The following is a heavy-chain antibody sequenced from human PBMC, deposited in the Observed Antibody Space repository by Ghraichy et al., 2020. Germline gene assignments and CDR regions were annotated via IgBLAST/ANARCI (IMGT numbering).Heavy chain of an antibody. CDR1: GFTFSSYW. V-gene: IGHV3-7*01. D-gene: IGHD3-16*02. Sequence: GGSLRLSCAASGFTFSSYWMSWVRQAPGKGLEWVANIKQDGSEKYYVDSVKGRFTISRDNAKNSLYLQMNSLRAEDTAVYYCARDLEYYDYIWGSYRPVSGGGHWGQGTLVTVSS. CDR3: ARDLEYYDYIWGSYRPVSGGGH. CDR2: IKQDGSEK. J-gene: IGHJ4*02.